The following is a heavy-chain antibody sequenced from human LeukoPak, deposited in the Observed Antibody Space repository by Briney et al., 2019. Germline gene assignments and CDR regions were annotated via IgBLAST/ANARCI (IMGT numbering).Heavy chain of an antibody. CDR3: ARYVVYGSGKHYFDY. CDR1: GGSVSSGSYY. V-gene: IGHV4-61*03. D-gene: IGHD3-10*01. J-gene: IGHJ4*02. Sequence: PSETLSLTCTVSGGSVSSGSYYWSWIRQPPGEGLEWIGYIYYSGSTNYNPSLKSRVTISVDTSKNHFSLRLSSVTAADTAVYYCARYVVYGSGKHYFDYWGQGTLVTVSS. CDR2: IYYSGST.